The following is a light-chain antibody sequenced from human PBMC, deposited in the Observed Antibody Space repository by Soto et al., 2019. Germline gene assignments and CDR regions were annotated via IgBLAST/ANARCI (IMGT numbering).Light chain of an antibody. CDR2: AAS. Sequence: DIQMTQSPSSLSASVGDRVTITCRASQSISSYLNWYQQKPGKAPKLLIYAASSLQSGVPSRFSGSGSGTDFTITISSLQPEDFATYYCQRSYSTLTFGGGTKVEIK. CDR3: QRSYSTLT. CDR1: QSISSY. V-gene: IGKV1-39*01. J-gene: IGKJ4*01.